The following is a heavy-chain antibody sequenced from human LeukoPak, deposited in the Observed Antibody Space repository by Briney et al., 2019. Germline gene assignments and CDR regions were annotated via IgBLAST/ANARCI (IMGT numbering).Heavy chain of an antibody. CDR3: ARMRYCSGGSCYSNSWFDP. Sequence: ASVKVSCKVSGYTLTELSMHWVRQAPGQGLEWMGWINPNSGGTNYAQKFQGRVTMTRDTSISTAYMELSRLRSDDTAVYYCARMRYCSGGSCYSNSWFDPWGQGTLVTVSS. V-gene: IGHV1-2*02. CDR2: INPNSGGT. CDR1: GYTLTELS. D-gene: IGHD2-15*01. J-gene: IGHJ5*02.